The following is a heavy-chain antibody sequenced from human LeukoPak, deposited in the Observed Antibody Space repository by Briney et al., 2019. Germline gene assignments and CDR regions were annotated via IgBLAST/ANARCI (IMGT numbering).Heavy chain of an antibody. Sequence: PSETLSLTCAVYGGSFSGYYWSWIRQPPGKGLEWIGEINHSGSTNYNPSLKSRVTISVDTSKNQFSLKLSSVTAADTAVYYCARARDIVVVPAAMRAPLWFDPWGQGTLVTVSS. CDR1: GGSFSGYY. CDR2: INHSGST. V-gene: IGHV4-34*01. CDR3: ARARDIVVVPAAMRAPLWFDP. D-gene: IGHD2-2*01. J-gene: IGHJ5*02.